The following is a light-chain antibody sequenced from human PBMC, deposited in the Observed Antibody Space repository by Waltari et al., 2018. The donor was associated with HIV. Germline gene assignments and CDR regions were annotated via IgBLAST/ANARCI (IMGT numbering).Light chain of an antibody. J-gene: IGKJ4*01. Sequence: DIQLTQCPSFLSASIGDRVTITCRASQNIYSYLVWYQQKPGRAPQVLIYATSTLQSGVPSRFSGSGSGTEFALTITNLQPDDFATYYCQQVNGYPLTFGGGTKVEIK. V-gene: IGKV1-9*01. CDR2: ATS. CDR1: QNIYSY. CDR3: QQVNGYPLT.